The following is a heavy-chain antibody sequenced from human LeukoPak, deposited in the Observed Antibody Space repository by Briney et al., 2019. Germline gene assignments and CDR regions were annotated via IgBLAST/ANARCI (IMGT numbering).Heavy chain of an antibody. CDR2: IRSKASSYAT. V-gene: IGHV3-73*01. CDR1: GFTFSSYE. J-gene: IGHJ4*02. Sequence: GGSLRLSCAASGFTFSSYEMNWVRQAPGKGLEWVGRIRSKASSYATAYAASVKGRFTISRDDSKNTAYLQMNSLKTEDTAVYYCTVNYCSGATCYMYWGQGTLVTVSS. CDR3: TVNYCSGATCYMY. D-gene: IGHD2-15*01.